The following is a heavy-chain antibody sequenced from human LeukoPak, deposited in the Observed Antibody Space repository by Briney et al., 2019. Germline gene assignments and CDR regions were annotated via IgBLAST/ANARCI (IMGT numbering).Heavy chain of an antibody. CDR3: AEGTAAGLFDV. CDR2: INHGVGT. J-gene: IGHJ4*02. V-gene: IGHV4-34*01. D-gene: IGHD6-13*01. Sequence: SETLSLTCAVYGGSFSDYSWTWIRQPPGKGLEWIGEINHGVGTNYNPSLTSRVTISLDTSKNQISLTVRSVTAADTAVYYCAEGTAAGLFDVWGLGTLVTVSS. CDR1: GGSFSDYS.